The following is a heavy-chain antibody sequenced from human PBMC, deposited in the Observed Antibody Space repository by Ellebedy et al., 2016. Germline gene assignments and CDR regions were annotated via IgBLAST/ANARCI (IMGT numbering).Heavy chain of an antibody. D-gene: IGHD5-24*01. CDR2: IYSGGST. V-gene: IGHV3-53*01. CDR1: GFTVSSNY. Sequence: GESLKISXAASGFTVSSNYMSRVRQAPGKGLEWVSVIYSGGSTYYADSVKGRFTISRDNAKNSLYLQMNSLRAEDTAVYYCARARDGYNWVWGYWGQGTLVTVSS. CDR3: ARARDGYNWVWGY. J-gene: IGHJ4*02.